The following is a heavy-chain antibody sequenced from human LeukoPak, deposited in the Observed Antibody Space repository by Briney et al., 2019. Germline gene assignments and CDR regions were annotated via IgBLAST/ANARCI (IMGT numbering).Heavy chain of an antibody. D-gene: IGHD1-1*01. CDR3: ARHRGWNDDDAFDI. V-gene: IGHV5-51*01. Sequence: GESLKISCKGSGYSFTSYWIGWVRQMPGKGLEWMAIIDPGDSDTTKYSPSFEGHVTMSVDTSIATAYLQWSSLRASDTALYYCARHRGWNDDDAFDIWGQGTMVTVSS. CDR2: IDPGDSDT. CDR1: GYSFTSYW. J-gene: IGHJ3*02.